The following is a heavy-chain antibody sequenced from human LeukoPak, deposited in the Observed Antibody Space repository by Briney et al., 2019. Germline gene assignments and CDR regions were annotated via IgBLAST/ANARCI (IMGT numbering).Heavy chain of an antibody. CDR1: GFTFRNFW. Sequence: GSLRLSCAASGFTFRNFWMYWVRQVPGKGLFWVSRINTDGSGTAYAEPVKGRFTISRDNANNTLYLQMNSLSAEDTGIYYCARDRPVTDLDIWGLGTLVTVSS. V-gene: IGHV3-74*01. CDR2: INTDGSGT. D-gene: IGHD4-11*01. J-gene: IGHJ4*02. CDR3: ARDRPVTDLDI.